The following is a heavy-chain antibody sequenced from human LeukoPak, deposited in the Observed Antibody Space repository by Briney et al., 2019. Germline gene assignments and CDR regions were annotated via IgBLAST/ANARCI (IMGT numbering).Heavy chain of an antibody. CDR1: GYTFTSYA. J-gene: IGHJ4*02. V-gene: IGHV1-18*01. D-gene: IGHD4-11*01. CDR2: ISAYNGNT. Sequence: GASVKVSCKASGYTFTSYAMHWVRQAPGQRLEWMGWISAYNGNTNYAQKLQGRVTMTTDTSTSTAYMELRSLRSDDTAVYYCARGEMTTVTDFDYWGQGTLVTVSS. CDR3: ARGEMTTVTDFDY.